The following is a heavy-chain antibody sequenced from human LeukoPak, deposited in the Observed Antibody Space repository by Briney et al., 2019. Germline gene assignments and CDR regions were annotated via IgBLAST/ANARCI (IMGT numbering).Heavy chain of an antibody. V-gene: IGHV1-46*01. CDR1: GYTFTSYA. J-gene: IGHJ4*02. Sequence: ASVKVSCKASGYTFTSYAMNWVRQAPGQGLEWMGIINPSGGSTSYAQKFQGRVTMTRDTSTSTVYMELRSLRSDDTAVYYCARCAGSGSPADDFDYWGQGTLVTVSS. CDR2: INPSGGST. CDR3: ARCAGSGSPADDFDY. D-gene: IGHD3-10*01.